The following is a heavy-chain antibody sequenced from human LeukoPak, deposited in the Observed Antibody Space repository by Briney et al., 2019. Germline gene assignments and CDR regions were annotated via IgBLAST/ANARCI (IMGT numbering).Heavy chain of an antibody. J-gene: IGHJ6*02. CDR1: GGSFSCYY. Sequence: SETLSLTCAVYGGSFSCYYWSWIRQPPGKGLEWIGEINHIGSTNYNPSLKSRVTISVDTSKNQFSLKLSSVTAADTAVYYCASGSSGWYRGYYYYGMDVWGQGTTVTVSS. CDR2: INHIGST. D-gene: IGHD6-19*01. V-gene: IGHV4-34*01. CDR3: ASGSSGWYRGYYYYGMDV.